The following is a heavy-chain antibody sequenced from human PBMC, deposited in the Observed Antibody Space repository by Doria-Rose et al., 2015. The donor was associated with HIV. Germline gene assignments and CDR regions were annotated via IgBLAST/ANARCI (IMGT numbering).Heavy chain of an antibody. D-gene: IGHD6-13*01. CDR3: ARIHSLSSSSLGH. Sequence: FSAYAIHWVRQAPGQRLEWMGWLNVGNGDTRYSRKFQDRVTITSDTSANTGYMALSSLRSEDTAVYYCARIHSLSSSSLGHWGQGTLVTVSS. CDR2: LNVGNGDT. V-gene: IGHV1-3*01. J-gene: IGHJ4*02. CDR1: FSAYA.